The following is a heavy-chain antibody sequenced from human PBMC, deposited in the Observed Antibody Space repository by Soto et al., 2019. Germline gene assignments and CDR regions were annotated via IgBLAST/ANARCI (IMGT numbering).Heavy chain of an antibody. J-gene: IGHJ4*02. CDR3: ARDDYDSSGYSDY. Sequence: GGSLRLSCAASGFTFSSYAMHWVRQAPGKGLEWVAVISYDGSNKYYADSVKGRFTISRHNSKNTLYLQMNSLRAEDTAVYYCARDDYDSSGYSDYWGQGTLVTVSS. V-gene: IGHV3-30*14. CDR1: GFTFSSYA. D-gene: IGHD3-22*01. CDR2: ISYDGSNK.